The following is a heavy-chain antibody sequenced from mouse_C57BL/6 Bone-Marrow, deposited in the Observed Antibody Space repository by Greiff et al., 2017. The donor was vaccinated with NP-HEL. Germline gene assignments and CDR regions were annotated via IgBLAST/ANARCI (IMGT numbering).Heavy chain of an antibody. CDR1: GYAFTNYL. J-gene: IGHJ2*01. V-gene: IGHV1-54*01. CDR2: ITPCSGGP. Sequence: VQLQQSGAVLVRPGTSVKVSCKASGYAFTNYLLEWVQQWPGQGLEWIGVITPCSGGPNYNEKFKGKATLTADKSSSTAYMQLSSLTSEDSAVYFCERDRSFDYWGKGTTLTVSS. CDR3: ERDRSFDY. D-gene: IGHD3-2*01.